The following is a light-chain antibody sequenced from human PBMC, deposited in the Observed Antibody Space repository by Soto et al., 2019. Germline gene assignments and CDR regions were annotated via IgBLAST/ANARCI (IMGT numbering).Light chain of an antibody. V-gene: IGLV4-60*03. Sequence: QSVLTQSSSASASLGSSVKLTCTLSSGHSTYVIAWHQQQSGKAPRYLMKVEGSGSYNKGSGVPDRFSGSSSGADRYLTISNLQSEDEADYYCETWDGNSWVFGGGTQLTVL. CDR3: ETWDGNSWV. J-gene: IGLJ3*02. CDR2: VEGSGSY. CDR1: SGHSTYV.